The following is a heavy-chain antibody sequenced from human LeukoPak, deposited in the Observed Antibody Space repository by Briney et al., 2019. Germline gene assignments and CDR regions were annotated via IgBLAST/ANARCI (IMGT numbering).Heavy chain of an antibody. J-gene: IGHJ6*02. CDR2: MNPNSGHT. CDR3: VRVQSGSYARYGMDV. V-gene: IGHV1-8*01. CDR1: GYTLTNYD. D-gene: IGHD1-26*01. Sequence: ASVKASCKASGYTLTNYDINWVRQATGQGLEWMAWMNPNSGHTGYTQKFQGRVTMTRDTSISTAYMELSSLRSEDTAVYYCVRVQSGSYARYGMDVWGQGTTVTVSS.